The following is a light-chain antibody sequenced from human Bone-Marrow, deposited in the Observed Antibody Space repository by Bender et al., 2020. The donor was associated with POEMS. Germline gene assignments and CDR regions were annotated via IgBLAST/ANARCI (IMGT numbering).Light chain of an antibody. J-gene: IGLJ2*01. CDR3: SSYAGSNSVV. V-gene: IGLV2-14*03. CDR1: FSDVGGYNA. CDR2: DVT. Sequence: QSALTQPASVSGSPGQSITISCTGTFSDVGGYNAVSWYQHLPGQVPQLIIYDVTYRPSGVSDRFSGSKSGNTASLTISGLQAEDEADYYCSSYAGSNSVVFGGGTKLTVL.